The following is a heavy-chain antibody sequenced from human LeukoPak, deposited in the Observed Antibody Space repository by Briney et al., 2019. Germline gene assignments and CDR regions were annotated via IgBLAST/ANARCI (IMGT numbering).Heavy chain of an antibody. V-gene: IGHV3-21*01. CDR2: ISSSSSYI. CDR1: GFTFSSYS. J-gene: IGHJ5*02. CDR3: ARERTPSTDIVLMVYAIPGNNWFDP. D-gene: IGHD2-8*01. Sequence: GGSLRLSCAASGFTFSSYSMNWVRQAPGKGLEWVSSISSSSSYIYYADSVKGRFTISRDNAKNSLYLQMHSLRAEDTAVYYCARERTPSTDIVLMVYAIPGNNWFDPWGQGTLVTVSS.